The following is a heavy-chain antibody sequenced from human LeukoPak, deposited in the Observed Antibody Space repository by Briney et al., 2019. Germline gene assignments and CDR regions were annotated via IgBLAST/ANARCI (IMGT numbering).Heavy chain of an antibody. J-gene: IGHJ4*02. CDR2: IYYSGST. Sequence: PSETLSLTCTVSGGSISSYYWSWIRQPPGKGLEWIGYIYYSGSTNYNPSLKSRVTISVGTSKNQFSLKLSSVTAADTAVYYCASSTSADILNGHTTPWGNWGQGTLVTVSS. CDR3: ASSTSADILNGHTTPWGN. D-gene: IGHD3-9*01. CDR1: GGSISSYY. V-gene: IGHV4-59*01.